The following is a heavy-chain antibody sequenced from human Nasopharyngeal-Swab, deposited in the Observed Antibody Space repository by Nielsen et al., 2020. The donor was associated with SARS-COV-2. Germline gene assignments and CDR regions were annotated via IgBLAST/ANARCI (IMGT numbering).Heavy chain of an antibody. D-gene: IGHD5-12*01. V-gene: IGHV1-3*01. CDR3: AQWAGVNGGSDFSGPFDF. J-gene: IGHJ4*02. Sequence: ASVKVSCKASGYMYTTRPSHWVRQAPGQGLEWMGWISAGSDNPRYSQKFQGRVTITRDTSASTVYMELSSLRSEDTAVYYCAQWAGVNGGSDFSGPFDFWGQGTLVTVSS. CDR2: ISAGSDNP. CDR1: GYMYTTRP.